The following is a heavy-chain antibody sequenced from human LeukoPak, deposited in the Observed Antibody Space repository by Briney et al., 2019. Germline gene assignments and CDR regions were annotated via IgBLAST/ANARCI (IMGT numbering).Heavy chain of an antibody. J-gene: IGHJ4*02. CDR1: GGSLSSYY. D-gene: IGHD5-12*01. CDR3: ARGGGYHRN. CDR2: IYYGGST. V-gene: IGHV4-59*01. Sequence: PWETLSLTCAVSGGSLSSYYWSWIRQPPGKGLEWIGYIYYGGSTNYSPSLKSRVTISVDTSKSQFSLKLSSVTAADTAVYYCARGGGYHRNWGQGTLVTVSS.